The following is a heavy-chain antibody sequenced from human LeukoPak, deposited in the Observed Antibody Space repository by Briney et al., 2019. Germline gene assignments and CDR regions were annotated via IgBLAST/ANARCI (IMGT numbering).Heavy chain of an antibody. J-gene: IGHJ4*02. CDR1: GGSISTYY. Sequence: PSETLSLTCTVSGGSISTYYWSWIRQPPGKGLEWIGYIYYSGSINYNPSLKSRVTISVDTSKNQFSLKLISVTAADTAVYYCARTSSGYDSPYFDYWGQGTLVTVSS. CDR2: IYYSGSI. V-gene: IGHV4-59*08. CDR3: ARTSSGYDSPYFDY. D-gene: IGHD5-12*01.